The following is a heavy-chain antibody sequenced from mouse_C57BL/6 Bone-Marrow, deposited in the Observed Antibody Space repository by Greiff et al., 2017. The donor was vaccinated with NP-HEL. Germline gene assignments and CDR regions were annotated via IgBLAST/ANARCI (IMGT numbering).Heavy chain of an antibody. Sequence: EVQLQQSGPELVKPGASVKISCKASGYTFTDYYMNWVKQSHGKSLEWIGDINPNNGGTSYNQKFKGKATLTVDKSSSTAYMELRSLTSEDSAVYYCARLMCNWGQGTLVTVSA. J-gene: IGHJ3*01. CDR3: ARLMCN. V-gene: IGHV1-26*01. CDR1: GYTFTDYY. CDR2: INPNNGGT.